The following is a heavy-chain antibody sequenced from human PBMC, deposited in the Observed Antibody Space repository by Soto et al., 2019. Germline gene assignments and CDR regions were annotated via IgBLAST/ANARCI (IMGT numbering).Heavy chain of an antibody. D-gene: IGHD1-1*01. CDR2: INPNSGGT. CDR1: GYTFSDYY. Sequence: ASVKVSCKASGYTFSDYYIHWVRQAPGQGLEWMGWINPNSGGTKYAPKFQGGVTMTRDTSITTAYMELSRLRSGDTAVYYCAREPATATPEGVDFWGQGTLVPVSP. V-gene: IGHV1-2*02. CDR3: AREPATATPEGVDF. J-gene: IGHJ4*02.